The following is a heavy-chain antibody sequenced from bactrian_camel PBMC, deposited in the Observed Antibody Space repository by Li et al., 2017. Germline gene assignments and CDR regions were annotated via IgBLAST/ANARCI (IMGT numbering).Heavy chain of an antibody. D-gene: IGHD4*01. J-gene: IGHJ4*01. V-gene: IGHV3S31*01. CDR3: AVQRPAGRCLSPSRGSHN. CDR1: DDGYSSAC. Sequence: DVQLVESGGGLVQSGRSLRLSCAASDDGYSSACMGWFRQAPGKEREAVATIYWGGLSPYYADSVQGRFTISRDSATNTVYLEMNSLRPEDTATYVCAVQRPAGRCLSPSRGSHNWGQGTQVTVS. CDR2: IYWGGLSP.